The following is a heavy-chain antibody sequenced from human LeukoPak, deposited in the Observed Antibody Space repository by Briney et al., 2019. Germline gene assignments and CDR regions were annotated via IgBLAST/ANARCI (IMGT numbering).Heavy chain of an antibody. Sequence: GGSLRLSCAASGFTVSSNYMGWVRQAPGKGPEWVSVIYSDGSTYYADSVKGRFTISRDTSKNTLYLQMNSLRTEDTAVYYCARDLAAGGTYPHYWGQGTLASVSS. CDR3: ARDLAAGGTYPHY. D-gene: IGHD6-13*01. V-gene: IGHV3-53*01. CDR2: IYSDGST. CDR1: GFTVSSNY. J-gene: IGHJ4*02.